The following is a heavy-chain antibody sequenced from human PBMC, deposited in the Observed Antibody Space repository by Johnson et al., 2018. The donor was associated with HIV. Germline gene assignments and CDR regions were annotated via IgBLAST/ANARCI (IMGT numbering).Heavy chain of an antibody. V-gene: IGHV3-11*04. J-gene: IGHJ3*02. D-gene: IGHD3-16*01. Sequence: QVQLVDSGGGLVKPGGSLRLSCVVSGFTFRDYYMSWIRQAPGKGLEWVSYISSSGTTIYYADSVKGRLTISRDNSKNTLYLQMNSLRAEDTAVYYCAKDCAYSIPWSAFDIWGQGTMVTVSS. CDR1: GFTFRDYY. CDR2: ISSSGTTI. CDR3: AKDCAYSIPWSAFDI.